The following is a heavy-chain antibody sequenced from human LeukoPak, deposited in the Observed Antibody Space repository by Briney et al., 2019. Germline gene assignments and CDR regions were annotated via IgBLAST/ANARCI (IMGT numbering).Heavy chain of an antibody. Sequence: GGSLRLSCAASGFTFDDYTMHWIRQAPGNGLEWVSLISWVGSRTFYADSVKGRFTISRDNSKNTLYLQMNSLRAEDTAVYYCAKISTYYYRSGSYWGQGTLVTVSS. J-gene: IGHJ4*02. V-gene: IGHV3-43*01. CDR2: ISWVGSRT. D-gene: IGHD3-10*01. CDR1: GFTFDDYT. CDR3: AKISTYYYRSGSY.